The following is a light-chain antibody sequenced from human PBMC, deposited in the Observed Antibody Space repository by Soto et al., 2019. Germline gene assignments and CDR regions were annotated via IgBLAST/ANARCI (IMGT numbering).Light chain of an antibody. V-gene: IGKV3-20*01. J-gene: IGKJ1*01. CDR3: QQYGNSPVT. CDR1: QSVSSSY. CDR2: GAS. Sequence: EILLTQSPGTLSLSPGERATLSCRASQSVSSSYLAWYQQKPGQAPRLLIYGASSRATGIPDRFSGSGSGTDFTLTISRLEPEDFAVYYCQQYGNSPVTFGQGTKVEIK.